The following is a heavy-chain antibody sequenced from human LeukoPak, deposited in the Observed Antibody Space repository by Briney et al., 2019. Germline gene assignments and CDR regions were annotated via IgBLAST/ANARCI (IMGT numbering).Heavy chain of an antibody. CDR3: ARYQPLLYRFDY. V-gene: IGHV4-59*01. J-gene: IGHJ4*02. CDR2: IYDSGGT. CDR1: GGSISSDY. D-gene: IGHD2-2*02. Sequence: SETLSLICSVSGGSISSDYWSWIRQPPGKGLEWIGYIYDSGGTNYNPSLKSRVTISLDTSKNQFSLRLTSVTAADTAAYYCARYQPLLYRFDYWGRGTLVTVSS.